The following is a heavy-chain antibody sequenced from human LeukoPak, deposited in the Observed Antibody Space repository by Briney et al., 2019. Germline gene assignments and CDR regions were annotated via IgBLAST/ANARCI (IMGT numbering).Heavy chain of an antibody. J-gene: IGHJ4*02. Sequence: PGGSLRLSCEASGFTVDANAMAWVRQAPGKGLEWVAGLGSDARTHYRDSVKGRFTISRDNSKNTLFLQMNSLRAEDTAVYYCAKDRAASYFMVIGSVDYWGQGTLVTVSS. CDR2: LGSDART. D-gene: IGHD3-22*01. V-gene: IGHV3-23*01. CDR3: AKDRAASYFMVIGSVDY. CDR1: GFTVDANA.